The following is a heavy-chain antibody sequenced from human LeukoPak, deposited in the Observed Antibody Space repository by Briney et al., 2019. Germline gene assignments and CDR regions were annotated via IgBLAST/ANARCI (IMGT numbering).Heavy chain of an antibody. CDR3: ARGGSSRFGY. V-gene: IGHV3-7*01. J-gene: IGHJ4*02. Sequence: GGSLRLSCAASGFTFSSYWMSWLRQAPGQGVEWVANIKEGGSEKYYVESVKGRFTISRDNAKNSLFLQMNSLRGEDTAMYYCARGGSSRFGYWGQGTLVTVSS. CDR2: IKEGGSEK. CDR1: GFTFSSYW. D-gene: IGHD1-26*01.